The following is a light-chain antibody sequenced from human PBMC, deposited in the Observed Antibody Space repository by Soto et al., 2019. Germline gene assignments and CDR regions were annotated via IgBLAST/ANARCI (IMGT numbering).Light chain of an antibody. Sequence: DIQMTQSPSSVSASVGDRVTITCRASQGISTWLAWYQQKPGKAPKLLVYSASSLQSGVPSRFSGSGYGTDFPLNITSLQPEEFATYYCQQANSFPFTFGPGTIVDI. J-gene: IGKJ3*01. V-gene: IGKV1-12*01. CDR2: SAS. CDR3: QQANSFPFT. CDR1: QGISTW.